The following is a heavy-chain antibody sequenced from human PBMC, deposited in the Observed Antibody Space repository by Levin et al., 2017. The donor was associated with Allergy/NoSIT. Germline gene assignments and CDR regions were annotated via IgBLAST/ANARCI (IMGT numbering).Heavy chain of an antibody. J-gene: IGHJ5*02. D-gene: IGHD3-10*01. CDR3: ARDGSGFGEFAYNWFDP. CDR2: INPNSGGT. Sequence: RGESLKISCKASGYTFTGYYMHWVRQAPGQGLEWMGWINPNSGGTNYAQKFQGRVTMTRDTSISTAYMELSRLRSDDTAVYYCARDGSGFGEFAYNWFDPWGQGTLVTVSS. CDR1: GYTFTGYY. V-gene: IGHV1-2*02.